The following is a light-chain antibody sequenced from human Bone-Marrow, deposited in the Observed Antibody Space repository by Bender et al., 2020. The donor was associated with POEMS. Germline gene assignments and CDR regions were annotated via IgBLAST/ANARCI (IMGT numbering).Light chain of an antibody. CDR1: SSNIGAHA. Sequence: QSVLTQPPSASGTPGQRVTISCSGGSSNIGAHAVNWYQHLPGTAPKLLIHSSHRRPSEVPDRFSGSRSGTSASLAIGGLQSEDEADYYYAVWDDSLNGWVFGGGTKLTVL. CDR2: SSH. J-gene: IGLJ3*02. CDR3: AVWDDSLNGWV. V-gene: IGLV1-44*01.